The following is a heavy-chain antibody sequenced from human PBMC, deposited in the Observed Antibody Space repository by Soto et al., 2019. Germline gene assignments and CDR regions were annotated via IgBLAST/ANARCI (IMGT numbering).Heavy chain of an antibody. V-gene: IGHV3-13*04. CDR2: IGTAGDT. Sequence: GGSLRLSCSASGFTFSSYDMHWVRQGPGKGREWVSAIGTAGDTNYAGSVKGRFTIFRENTKNSLYLQMNSLRAGDTAIYFCARAIWPYLLDYWGQGTLVTVSS. D-gene: IGHD3-3*01. J-gene: IGHJ4*01. CDR1: GFTFSSYD. CDR3: ARAIWPYLLDY.